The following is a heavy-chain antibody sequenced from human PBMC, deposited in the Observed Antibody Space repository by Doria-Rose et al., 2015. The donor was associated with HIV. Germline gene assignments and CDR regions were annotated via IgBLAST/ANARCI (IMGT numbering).Heavy chain of an antibody. J-gene: IGHJ4*02. D-gene: IGHD1-26*01. CDR3: ARVLSGTYDY. CDR2: IFYTGST. V-gene: IGHV4-59*01. CDR1: GGSISHYY. Sequence: QVQLQESGPGLVKPSETLSLTRSVSGGSISHYYWSWIRQPPGKGLEYIGDIFYTGSTNYSPSLKSRVSISIDTSKNKFSLRLSSVTAADTAVYYCARVLSGTYDYWGQGTLVTVSP.